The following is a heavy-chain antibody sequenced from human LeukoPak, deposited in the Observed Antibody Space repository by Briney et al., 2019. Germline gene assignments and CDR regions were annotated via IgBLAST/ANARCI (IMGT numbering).Heavy chain of an antibody. D-gene: IGHD5-18*01. V-gene: IGHV4-4*07. CDR1: GGSISIYY. CDR3: ARTTEGGYTYDYFYYYYMDV. Sequence: SETLSLTCTVSGGSISIYYWIWIRQPAGKGLEWIGRIYTSGSTNYNPSLKSRLTISVDTSKNQFSLKLTSVTAADTAVYYCARTTEGGYTYDYFYYYYMDVWGKGTTVTISS. CDR2: IYTSGST. J-gene: IGHJ6*03.